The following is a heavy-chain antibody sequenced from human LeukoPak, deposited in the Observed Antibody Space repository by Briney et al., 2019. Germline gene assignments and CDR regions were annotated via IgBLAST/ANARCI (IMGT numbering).Heavy chain of an antibody. V-gene: IGHV3-7*01. CDR1: GFTFSSYW. CDR3: ARDGRASFYYGSGSYRIH. D-gene: IGHD3-10*01. Sequence: PGGSLRLSCAASGFTFSSYWMSWVRQAPGKGLEWVANIKQDGSEKYYVDSVKGRFTISRDNAKNSLYLQMNSLRAEDTAVYYCARDGRASFYYGSGSYRIHWGQGTLATVSS. J-gene: IGHJ4*02. CDR2: IKQDGSEK.